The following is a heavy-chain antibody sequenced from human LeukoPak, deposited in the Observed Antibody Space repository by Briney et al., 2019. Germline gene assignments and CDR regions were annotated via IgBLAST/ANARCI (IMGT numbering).Heavy chain of an antibody. CDR1: GGSFSGYY. V-gene: IGHV4-34*01. Sequence: PSETLSLTCAVYGGSFSGYYWSWIRQPPGKGLEWIGEINHSGSTNYNPSLKSRVTISVDTSKNQFSLKLSSVTAADTAVYYCARVIGSRRPFDYWGQGTLVTVSS. CDR2: INHSGST. D-gene: IGHD6-13*01. J-gene: IGHJ4*02. CDR3: ARVIGSRRPFDY.